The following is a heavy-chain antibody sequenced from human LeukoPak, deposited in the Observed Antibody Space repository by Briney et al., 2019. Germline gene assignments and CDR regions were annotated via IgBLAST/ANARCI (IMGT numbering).Heavy chain of an antibody. CDR1: GGYINNPTYY. D-gene: IGHD3-16*01. CDR2: MHYSGSA. Sequence: SETLSLTCSVSGGYINNPTYYWGWIRQPPGKGLEWIGSMHYSGSAYYNPSVKGRVTISVDTSKKQFSLKLNSVTAADMAVYYCALWGTWGYFDYWGQGTLVTVSS. CDR3: ALWGTWGYFDY. V-gene: IGHV4-39*01. J-gene: IGHJ4*02.